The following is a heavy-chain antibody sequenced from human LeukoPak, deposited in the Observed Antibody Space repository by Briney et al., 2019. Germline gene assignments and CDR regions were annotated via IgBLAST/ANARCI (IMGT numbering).Heavy chain of an antibody. J-gene: IGHJ4*02. CDR1: GFTFSSYG. D-gene: IGHD5-18*01. CDR2: IWYDGSNK. V-gene: IGHV3-33*06. Sequence: GGSLRLSCAAYGFTFSSYGMHWVRQAPGKGLEWVAVIWYDGSNKYYADSVKGRFTISRDNSKNTLYLQMNSLRAEDTAVYYCAKALVATAMATGYWGQGTLVTVSS. CDR3: AKALVATAMATGY.